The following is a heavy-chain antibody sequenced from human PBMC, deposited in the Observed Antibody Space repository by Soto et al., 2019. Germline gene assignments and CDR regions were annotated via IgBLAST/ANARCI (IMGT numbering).Heavy chain of an antibody. D-gene: IGHD2-21*02. V-gene: IGHV3-30*18. CDR2: ISYDGSNK. CDR3: AKDLSIVVVTANRGGYFDL. CDR1: GFTFSSYG. Sequence: QVQLVESGGGVVQPGRSLRLSCAASGFTFSSYGMHWVRQAPGKGLEWVAVISYDGSNKYYADSVKGRFTISRDNTKNTLYLQMNSLRAEDTAVYYCAKDLSIVVVTANRGGYFDLWGRGTLVTVSS. J-gene: IGHJ2*01.